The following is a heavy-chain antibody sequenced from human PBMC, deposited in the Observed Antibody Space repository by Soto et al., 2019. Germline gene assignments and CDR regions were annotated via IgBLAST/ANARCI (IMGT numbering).Heavy chain of an antibody. D-gene: IGHD3-9*01. CDR3: TTDPPRFDILTGYYPALDAFDI. J-gene: IGHJ3*02. CDR1: GFTFSNAW. CDR2: IKSKTDGGTT. Sequence: PGGSLRLSCAASGFTFSNAWMNWVRQAPGKGLEWVGRIKSKTDGGTTDYAAPVKGRFTISRDDSKNTLYLQMNSLKTEDTAVYYCTTDPPRFDILTGYYPALDAFDIWGQGTMVTVSS. V-gene: IGHV3-15*07.